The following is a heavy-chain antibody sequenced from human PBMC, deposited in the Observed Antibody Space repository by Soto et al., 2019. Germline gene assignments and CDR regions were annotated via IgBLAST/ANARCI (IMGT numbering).Heavy chain of an antibody. Sequence: SETLSLTCTVSGGSISSGDYYWSWIRQPPGKGLEWIGYIYYSGSTYYNPSLKSRVTISVDTSKNQFSLKLSSVTAADTAVYYCARSRYCSGGSCYSLGWFDPWGQGTLVTVSS. V-gene: IGHV4-30-4*01. CDR2: IYYSGST. J-gene: IGHJ5*02. D-gene: IGHD2-15*01. CDR1: GGSISSGDYY. CDR3: ARSRYCSGGSCYSLGWFDP.